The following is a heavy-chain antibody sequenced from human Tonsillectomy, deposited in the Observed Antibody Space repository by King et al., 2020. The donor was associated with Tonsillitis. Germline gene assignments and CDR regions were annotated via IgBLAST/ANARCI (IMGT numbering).Heavy chain of an antibody. CDR1: GGSISSYY. CDR2: IYSSGST. V-gene: IGHV4-59*08. Sequence: LQLQESGPGLVKPSETLSLTCTVSGGSISSYYWSWIRQPPGKGLEWIGYIYSSGSTNYNPSLKGRITMSVDTSKNQFSLKLSSVTAADTAVFYCARLRGFSSSRWSDYWGQGTLVTVSS. CDR3: ARLRGFSSSRWSDY. D-gene: IGHD6-13*01. J-gene: IGHJ4*02.